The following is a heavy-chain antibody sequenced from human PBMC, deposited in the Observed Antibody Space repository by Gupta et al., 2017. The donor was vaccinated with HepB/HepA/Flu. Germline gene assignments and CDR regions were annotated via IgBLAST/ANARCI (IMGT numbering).Heavy chain of an antibody. CDR1: GGSISSSSYY. V-gene: IGHV4-39*01. J-gene: IGHJ4*02. D-gene: IGHD4-17*01. Sequence: LQESGLGLVKPSETLSLTCTVSGGSISSSSYYWGWIRQPPGKGLEWIGSIYYSGSTYYNPSLKSRVTISVDTSKNQFSLKLSSVTAADTPVYYCARLLGYGDPGAHFDYWGQGTLATVSS. CDR3: ARLLGYGDPGAHFDY. CDR2: IYYSGST.